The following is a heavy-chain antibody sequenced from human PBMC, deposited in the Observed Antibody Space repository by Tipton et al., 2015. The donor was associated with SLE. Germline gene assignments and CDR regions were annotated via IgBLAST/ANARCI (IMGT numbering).Heavy chain of an antibody. V-gene: IGHV4-61*02. D-gene: IGHD6-13*01. CDR1: GGSISRGPYY. J-gene: IGHJ4*02. Sequence: TLSLTCTVSGGSISRGPYYWNWIRQPAGKGLEWIGRIYTSGSTYYNPSLKSRVAISVDTSKNQFSLNLTSVTAADTAVYYCARVVRLLGAAGHFDNWGQGTLVTVSS. CDR2: IYTSGST. CDR3: ARVVRLLGAAGHFDN.